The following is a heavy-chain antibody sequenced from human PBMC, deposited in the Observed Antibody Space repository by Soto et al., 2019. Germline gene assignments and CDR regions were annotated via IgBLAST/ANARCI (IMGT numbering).Heavy chain of an antibody. CDR3: AATSRGYSGYDPFTYFDY. V-gene: IGHV1-69*01. D-gene: IGHD5-12*01. Sequence: QVQLVQSGAEVKKPGSSVKVSCKAPGGTFSSYAISWVRQAPGQGLEWMGGIIPIFGTANYAQKFQGRVTITADESTSTAYMELSSLRSEDTAVYYCAATSRGYSGYDPFTYFDYWGQGTLVTVSS. J-gene: IGHJ4*02. CDR2: IIPIFGTA. CDR1: GGTFSSYA.